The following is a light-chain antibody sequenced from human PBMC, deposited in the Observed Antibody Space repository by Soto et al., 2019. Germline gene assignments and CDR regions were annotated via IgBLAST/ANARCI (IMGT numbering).Light chain of an antibody. CDR3: QQSGPTPPWA. J-gene: IGKJ1*01. V-gene: IGKV1-39*01. CDR2: GAS. CDR1: QTIGNL. Sequence: DIQVTQSPSSLSASVGDRVTITCRASQTIGNLLNWYQQKPGKAPNLLIYGASTLQSGVPSRFSGRASGTDFTLTISSLQPEDFATYYCQQSGPTPPWAFGPGTKVAIK.